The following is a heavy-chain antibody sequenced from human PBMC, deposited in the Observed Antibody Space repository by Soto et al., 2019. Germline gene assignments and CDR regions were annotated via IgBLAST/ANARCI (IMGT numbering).Heavy chain of an antibody. CDR1: GFTFDDYA. J-gene: IGHJ4*02. Sequence: EVQLVESGGGLVQPGRSLRLSCAASGFTFDDYAMHWVRQAPGKGLEWVSGISWNSGSIGYADSVKGRFTISRDNAKNSLYLQMNSLRAEDTALYYCAKDALTVTRGNRMREYYFDYWGQGTLVTVPS. V-gene: IGHV3-9*01. CDR3: AKDALTVTRGNRMREYYFDY. CDR2: ISWNSGSI. D-gene: IGHD4-17*01.